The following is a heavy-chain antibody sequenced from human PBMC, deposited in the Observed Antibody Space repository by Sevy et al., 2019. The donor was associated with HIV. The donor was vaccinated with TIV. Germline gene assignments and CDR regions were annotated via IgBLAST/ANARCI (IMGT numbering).Heavy chain of an antibody. CDR1: GFTFSDHY. J-gene: IGHJ4*02. Sequence: GGSLRLSCAASGFTFSDHYMEWVRQAPGKGLEWDGRIRNKADSYTTEYAASVKGRFTISRDDSKNSLYLLMNSLKTEDTVVYYCATHAGIAAAGRVFDYWGQGTLVTVSS. CDR3: ATHAGIAAAGRVFDY. CDR2: IRNKADSYTT. D-gene: IGHD6-13*01. V-gene: IGHV3-72*01.